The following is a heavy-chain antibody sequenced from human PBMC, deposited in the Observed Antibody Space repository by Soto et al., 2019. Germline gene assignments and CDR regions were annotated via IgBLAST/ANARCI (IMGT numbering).Heavy chain of an antibody. Sequence: PSETLSLTCTVSGGSISSRTFYWGWIRQPPGKGLEWIGSIYYSGSTYYNPSLKSRVSISVDTSKNQISLKLSSVTAADTAVYYCAIQAWDGITYLGPGSYYPNWFDPWGQGTLVTVSS. J-gene: IGHJ5*02. D-gene: IGHD3-10*01. CDR2: IYYSGST. CDR1: GGSISSRTFY. V-gene: IGHV4-39*01. CDR3: AIQAWDGITYLGPGSYYPNWFDP.